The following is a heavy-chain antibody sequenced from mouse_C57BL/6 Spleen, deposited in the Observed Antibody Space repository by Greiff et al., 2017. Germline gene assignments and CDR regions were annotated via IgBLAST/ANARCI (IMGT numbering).Heavy chain of an antibody. CDR2: INPNNGGT. V-gene: IGHV1-22*01. J-gene: IGHJ4*01. Sequence: VQLKESGPELVKPGASVKMSCKASGYTFTDYNMHWVKQSHGKSLEWIGYINPNNGGTSYNQKFKGKATLTVNKSSSTAYMELRSLTSEDSAVYYCARQLDTVVATGAMDYWGQGTSVTVSS. CDR3: ARQLDTVVATGAMDY. D-gene: IGHD1-1*01. CDR1: GYTFTDYN.